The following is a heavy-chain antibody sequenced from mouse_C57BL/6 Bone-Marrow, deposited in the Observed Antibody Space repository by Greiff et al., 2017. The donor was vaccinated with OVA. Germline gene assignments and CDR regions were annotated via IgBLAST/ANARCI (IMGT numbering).Heavy chain of an antibody. J-gene: IGHJ3*01. CDR2: IDPETGGT. CDR3: TRLGDYGFAY. CDR1: GYTFTDYE. D-gene: IGHD2-4*01. V-gene: IGHV1-15*01. Sequence: QVQLQQSGAELVRPGASVTLSCKASGYTFTDYEMHWVKQTPVHGLEWIGAIDPETGGTAYNQKFKGKAILTADKSSSTAYMELRSLTSEDSAVYYCTRLGDYGFAYWDQWTLVTVSA.